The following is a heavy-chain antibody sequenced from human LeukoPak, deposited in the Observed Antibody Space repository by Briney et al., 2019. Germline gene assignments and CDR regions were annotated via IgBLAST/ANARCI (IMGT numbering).Heavy chain of an antibody. V-gene: IGHV3-21*01. CDR3: AKVAKYYYGSETYYFFEH. Sequence: GGSLRLSCAASGFIFSTYNIDWVRQAPGKGLEWVSSISSSSSYIYYADSVKGRFTISRDNAKNSLYLQMNSLRVEDTAVYYCAKVAKYYYGSETYYFFEHWGQGTPVTASS. D-gene: IGHD3-10*01. J-gene: IGHJ4*02. CDR1: GFIFSTYN. CDR2: ISSSSSYI.